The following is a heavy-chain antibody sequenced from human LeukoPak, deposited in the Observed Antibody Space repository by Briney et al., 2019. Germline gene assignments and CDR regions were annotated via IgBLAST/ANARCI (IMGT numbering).Heavy chain of an antibody. CDR3: ARETEEQWPDY. CDR2: IYYSGST. J-gene: IGHJ4*02. V-gene: IGHV4-34*01. CDR1: GGSFSGYY. Sequence: SETLSLTCAVYGGSFSGYYWSWIRQPPGKGLEWIGSIYYSGSTYYNPSLTSRVTISVDTSKNQFSLKLSSVTAADTAVYYCARETEEQWPDYWGQGTLVTVSS. D-gene: IGHD6-19*01.